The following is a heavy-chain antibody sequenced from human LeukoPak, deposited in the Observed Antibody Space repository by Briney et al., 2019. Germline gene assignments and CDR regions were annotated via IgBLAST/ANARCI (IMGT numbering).Heavy chain of an antibody. CDR3: AKSGRTGITAADLDY. V-gene: IGHV3-23*01. J-gene: IGHJ4*02. Sequence: GGSLRLSCAASGFIFSSYAMSWVRQAPGKGLEWVSAISGSDGSTYYTDSVKGRFTISRDNSKNTLYLQMSSLRAEDTAVYYCAKSGRTGITAADLDYWGQGTLVTVSS. CDR1: GFIFSSYA. CDR2: ISGSDGST. D-gene: IGHD6-13*01.